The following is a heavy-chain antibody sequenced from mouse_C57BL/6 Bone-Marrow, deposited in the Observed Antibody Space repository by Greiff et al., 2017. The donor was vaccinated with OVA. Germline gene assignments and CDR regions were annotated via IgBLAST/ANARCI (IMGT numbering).Heavy chain of an antibody. V-gene: IGHV1-54*01. CDR3: ARPIYYYGSSYLDY. CDR2: INPGSGGT. J-gene: IGHJ2*01. Sequence: QVQLKQSGAELVRPGTSVKVSCKASGYAFTNYLIEWVKQRPGQGLEWIGVINPGSGGTNYNEKFKGKATLTADKSSSTAYMQLSSLTSEDSAVYFCARPIYYYGSSYLDYWGQGTTLTVSS. CDR1: GYAFTNYL. D-gene: IGHD1-1*01.